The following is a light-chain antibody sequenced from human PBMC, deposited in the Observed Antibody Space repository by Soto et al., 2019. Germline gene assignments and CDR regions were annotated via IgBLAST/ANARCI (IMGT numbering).Light chain of an antibody. J-gene: IGKJ4*01. CDR2: GVS. CDR3: QQYNNWPLT. V-gene: IGKV3-15*01. CDR1: QSVNGN. Sequence: EILMTQSPATLSVSPGEGATLSCRASQSVNGNLAWYQQKPGQVPRLLIYGVSIRLTTCPARFSGSGSGTEFTLTISSLQSEDIAVYYCQQYNNWPLTFGGGTKVEIK.